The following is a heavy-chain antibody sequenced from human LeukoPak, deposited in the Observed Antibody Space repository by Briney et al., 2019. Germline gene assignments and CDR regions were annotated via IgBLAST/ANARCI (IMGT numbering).Heavy chain of an antibody. CDR3: AKDGRGYCTTAICHDAFDI. J-gene: IGHJ3*02. CDR1: GFTFSIYG. V-gene: IGHV3-30*18. Sequence: PGGSLRLSCAASGFTFSIYGMHWVRQAPDKGLEGGAVISYDGSNKYYADSVKGRFTISRDNSKSTLYLHMNSLRPEDTALYYCAKDGRGYCTTAICHDAFDIWGQGTMVTVSS. CDR2: ISYDGSNK. D-gene: IGHD2-8*01.